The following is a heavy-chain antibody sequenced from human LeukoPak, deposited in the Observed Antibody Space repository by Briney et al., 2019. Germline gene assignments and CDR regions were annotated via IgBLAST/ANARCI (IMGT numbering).Heavy chain of an antibody. D-gene: IGHD3-10*01. V-gene: IGHV3-7*03. Sequence: GGSLRLSCAASGFTFSSYWMSWVRQAPGKGLEWVANIKQDGSEIYYVGSVKGRFAISRDNAKNSLYLQMNSLRAEETAVYYCARDYMVRGVSDYWGQGTLVTVSS. CDR1: GFTFSSYW. CDR2: IKQDGSEI. CDR3: ARDYMVRGVSDY. J-gene: IGHJ4*02.